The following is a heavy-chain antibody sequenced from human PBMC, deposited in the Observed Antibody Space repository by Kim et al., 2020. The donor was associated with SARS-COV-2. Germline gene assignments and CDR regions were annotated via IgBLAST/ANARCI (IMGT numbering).Heavy chain of an antibody. Sequence: AVSLKGRFTISRDNSRNMFVLQLNCLIPEDTAVFYCARGRRAAKALDGLNLWGQGTLVTVSS. J-gene: IGHJ3*01. V-gene: IGHV3-30*03. D-gene: IGHD6-13*01. CDR3: ARGRRAAKALDGLNL.